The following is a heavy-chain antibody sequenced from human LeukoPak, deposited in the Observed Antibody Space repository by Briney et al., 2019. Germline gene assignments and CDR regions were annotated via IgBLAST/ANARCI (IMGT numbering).Heavy chain of an antibody. CDR1: GGSISSYY. Sequence: PSETLSLTCTVSGGSISSYYWSWIRQPPGKGLEWIGYIYYSGSTNYNPSLKSRVTISVDTSKNHFSLKLSSVTAADTAVYYCARHHPASSRFDYWGQGTLVTVSS. CDR2: IYYSGST. V-gene: IGHV4-59*08. D-gene: IGHD6-13*01. J-gene: IGHJ4*02. CDR3: ARHHPASSRFDY.